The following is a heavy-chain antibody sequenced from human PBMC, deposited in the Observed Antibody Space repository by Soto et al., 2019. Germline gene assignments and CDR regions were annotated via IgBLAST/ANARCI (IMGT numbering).Heavy chain of an antibody. J-gene: IGHJ5*02. CDR1: GASIRSYH. CDR2: MQHTGNT. D-gene: IGHD3-16*01. CDR3: AKDVSSRRWFDP. V-gene: IGHV4-4*07. Sequence: SETLSLTCAISGASIRSYHWSWIRQPAGKGLEWIGRMQHTGNTNYIPSLKSRVTMSVDTSKNQISLKMTSVTAADTAVYFCAKDVSSRRWFDPWGQGILVTVSS.